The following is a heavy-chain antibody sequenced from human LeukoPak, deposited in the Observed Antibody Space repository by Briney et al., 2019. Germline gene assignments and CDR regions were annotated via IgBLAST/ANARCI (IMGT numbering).Heavy chain of an antibody. CDR1: GFTFSRYN. V-gene: IGHV3-21*01. D-gene: IGHD1-26*01. J-gene: IGHJ4*02. CDR3: ARDLRYIVGAAGSDY. CDR2: ISPSTSDI. Sequence: GGSLRLSCTASGFTFSRYNMNWVRQAPGKGLEWVSSISPSTSDIHYADSVKGRFTISRDNAKNSLYLQMNSLRAEDTAVYYCARDLRYIVGAAGSDYWGQGTLVTVSS.